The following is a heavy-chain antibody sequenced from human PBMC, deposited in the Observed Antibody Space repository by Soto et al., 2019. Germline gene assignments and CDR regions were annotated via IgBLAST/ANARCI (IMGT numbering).Heavy chain of an antibody. CDR2: ISAYNGNT. V-gene: IGHV1-18*01. CDR3: ARRQGYDSSGYYWYYFDY. CDR1: GYTFTSYG. J-gene: IGHJ4*02. Sequence: ASVKVSCTASGYTFTSYGISWVRQAPGQGLEWMGWISAYNGNTNYAQKLQGRVTMTTDTSTSTAYMELRSLRSDDTAVYYCARRQGYDSSGYYWYYFDYWGQGTLVTVSS. D-gene: IGHD3-22*01.